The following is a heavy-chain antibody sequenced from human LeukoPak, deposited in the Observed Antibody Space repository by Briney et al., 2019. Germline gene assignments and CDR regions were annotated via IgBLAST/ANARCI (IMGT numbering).Heavy chain of an antibody. CDR2: ISGRVGDT. CDR3: AKNSGSSWYRPIAY. D-gene: IGHD6-13*01. Sequence: AGGSLRLSCAASGFTFSSYAISWGRQAPGKGLEWVSAISGRVGDTYYADSVKGRCTISRDNAKNTLYLQMNSPRAEDTAVFYCAKNSGSSWYRPIAYWGQGTLVTVYS. V-gene: IGHV3-23*01. CDR1: GFTFSSYA. J-gene: IGHJ4*02.